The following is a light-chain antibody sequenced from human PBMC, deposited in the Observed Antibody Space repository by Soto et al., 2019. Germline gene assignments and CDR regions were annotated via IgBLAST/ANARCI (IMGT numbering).Light chain of an antibody. J-gene: IGKJ5*01. CDR1: QTISSY. CDR2: AAS. Sequence: DIQMTQTPSSLSSSLGDRVTITCRASQTISSYLDWYQQKPGKAPKVLIYAASSLQSGVPSRFSGSRSGTDFTLTISSLQTEDCATNHCQQSYSMPITFRQGTRLEIK. V-gene: IGKV1-39*01. CDR3: QQSYSMPIT.